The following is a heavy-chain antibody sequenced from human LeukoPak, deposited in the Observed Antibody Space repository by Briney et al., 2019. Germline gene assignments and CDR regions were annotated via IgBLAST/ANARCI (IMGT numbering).Heavy chain of an antibody. CDR3: ARMELWFGELSYYGMDV. J-gene: IGHJ6*02. D-gene: IGHD3-10*01. CDR1: GHTFTSYG. V-gene: IGHV1-18*01. CDR2: ISAYNGNT. Sequence: ASVKVSCKASGHTFTSYGISWVRQAPGQGLEWMGWISAYNGNTKYSQKFQGRVTITRDTSASTAYMELSSLRSEDTAVYYCARMELWFGELSYYGMDVWGQGTTVTVSS.